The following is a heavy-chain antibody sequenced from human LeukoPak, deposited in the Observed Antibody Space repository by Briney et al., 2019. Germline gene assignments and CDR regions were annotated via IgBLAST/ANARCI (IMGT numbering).Heavy chain of an antibody. CDR2: ISYDGSNK. CDR1: GFTFSSYA. D-gene: IGHD2-15*01. Sequence: HPGGSLRLSCAASGFTFSSYAMHWVRQAPGKGLEWVAVISYDGSNKYYADSVKGRFTISRDNSKNTLYLQMNSLRAEDTAVYYCARARTVVAATLQRWQDPTFWFDPWGQGTLVTVSS. CDR3: ARARTVVAATLQRWQDPTFWFDP. V-gene: IGHV3-30*01. J-gene: IGHJ5*02.